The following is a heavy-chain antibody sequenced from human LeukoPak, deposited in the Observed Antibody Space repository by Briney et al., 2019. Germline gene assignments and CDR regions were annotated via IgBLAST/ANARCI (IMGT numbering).Heavy chain of an antibody. J-gene: IGHJ3*02. CDR1: GFTFSSYS. V-gene: IGHV3-21*01. D-gene: IGHD3-22*01. CDR3: ARLGPLGDYYDSSGYYYPAAFDI. CDR2: ISSSSSYI. Sequence: GGSLGLSCAASGFTFSSYSMNWVRQAPGKGLEWVSSISSSSSYIYYADSVKGRFTISRDNAKNSLYLQMNSLRAEDTAVYYCARLGPLGDYYDSSGYYYPAAFDIWGQGTMVTVSS.